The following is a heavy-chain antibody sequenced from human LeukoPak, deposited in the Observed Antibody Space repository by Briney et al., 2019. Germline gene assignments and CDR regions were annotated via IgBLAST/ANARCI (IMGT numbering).Heavy chain of an antibody. V-gene: IGHV4-30-4*08. CDR1: GGFISSGDYY. Sequence: SQTLALTCTVSGGFISSGDYYWSRIRQPPGKGLEWTGPNYYSGSTYSNVSVKGRDTLSLDPYNNQLALKLSSVTPADTAVYYCAREPDYAAYMDVWGKGTTVTGSS. D-gene: IGHD1-14*01. CDR3: AREPDYAAYMDV. CDR2: NYYSGST. J-gene: IGHJ6*03.